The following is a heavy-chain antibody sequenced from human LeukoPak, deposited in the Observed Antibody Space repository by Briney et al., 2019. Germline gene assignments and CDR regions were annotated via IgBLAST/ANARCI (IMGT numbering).Heavy chain of an antibody. D-gene: IGHD2-8*01. V-gene: IGHV3-30*02. CDR1: GFTLCRHG. Sequence: GGSLTLPCAASGFTLCRHGMHWIRQAPGEGLGWVAFIRHEGSDKYYADSVKGRFTISRDSSKSTLYLQMNSLRVEDTAVYYCAKDHSVNWFTPGGKGTLVSASS. J-gene: IGHJ5*02. CDR2: IRHEGSDK. CDR3: AKDHSVNWFTP.